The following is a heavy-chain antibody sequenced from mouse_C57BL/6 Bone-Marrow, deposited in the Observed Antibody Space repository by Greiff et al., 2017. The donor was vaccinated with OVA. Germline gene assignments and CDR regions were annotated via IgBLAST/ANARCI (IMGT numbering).Heavy chain of an antibody. Sequence: DVQLQESGPGLVKPSQSLSLTCSVTGYSITSGYYWNWIRQFPGNKLEWMGYISYDGSNNYNPSLKNRISITRDTSKNQFFLKLNSVTTEDTATYYCARYGNDWYFDVWGTGTTVTVSS. CDR1: GYSITSGYY. D-gene: IGHD2-1*01. J-gene: IGHJ1*03. V-gene: IGHV3-6*01. CDR2: ISYDGSN. CDR3: ARYGNDWYFDV.